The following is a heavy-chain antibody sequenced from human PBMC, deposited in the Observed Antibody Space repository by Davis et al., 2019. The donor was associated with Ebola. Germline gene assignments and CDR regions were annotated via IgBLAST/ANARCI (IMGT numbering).Heavy chain of an antibody. Sequence: AASVKVSCKASGYIFTTHDMNWVRQATGQGLEWMGWMNPNTGNTGYAQKFQGRVTMTWNTSISTAYMELSSLTSDDTAVYYCARDRTRRAAGVALDPWGQGTLVTVSS. CDR2: MNPNTGNT. J-gene: IGHJ5*02. D-gene: IGHD6-13*01. CDR3: ARDRTRRAAGVALDP. CDR1: GYIFTTHD. V-gene: IGHV1-8*01.